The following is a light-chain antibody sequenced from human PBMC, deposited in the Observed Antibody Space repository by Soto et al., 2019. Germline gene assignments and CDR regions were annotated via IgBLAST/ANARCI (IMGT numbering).Light chain of an antibody. J-gene: IGKJ4*01. V-gene: IGKV3-11*01. CDR3: HQRSNWPLT. CDR1: QSVYNY. CDR2: DAS. Sequence: EIVLTQSPATLSLSPGERATLSCRASQSVYNYLAWYQQKPGRAPRLLIYDASNRAKGIPARFSGSGSGTDFTLTISSLEPEDFAVYYCHQRSNWPLTFGGGTKVDIK.